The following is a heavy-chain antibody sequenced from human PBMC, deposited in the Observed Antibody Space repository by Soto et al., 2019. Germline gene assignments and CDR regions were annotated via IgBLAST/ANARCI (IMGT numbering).Heavy chain of an antibody. Sequence: QVQLVESGGGVVQPGRSLRLSCAASGLPFSASGMHWVRQAPGKGLEWVAMIWSDGSKEYYADSVKGRFTITRDNSKNMVFLQTDSLRGEDMAVYYCARDKGTTCLDTWGQGNMVTVSS. D-gene: IGHD1-26*01. CDR3: ARDKGTTCLDT. CDR2: IWSDGSKE. CDR1: GLPFSASG. V-gene: IGHV3-33*01. J-gene: IGHJ5*02.